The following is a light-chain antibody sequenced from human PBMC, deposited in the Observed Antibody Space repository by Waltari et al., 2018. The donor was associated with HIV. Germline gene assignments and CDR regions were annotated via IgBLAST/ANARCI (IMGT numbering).Light chain of an antibody. CDR1: QSIRSGY. Sequence: EIVLTQSQATLTLSPGTRATLSCRASQSIRSGYLALYQENTGQAPRLLIFGASSRATGVPDRFSGSGSETGFTLTISSLEPGDFAMYYCQQYGSSPCTFGEGTKLEIK. CDR3: QQYGSSPCT. J-gene: IGKJ2*02. V-gene: IGKV3-20*01. CDR2: GAS.